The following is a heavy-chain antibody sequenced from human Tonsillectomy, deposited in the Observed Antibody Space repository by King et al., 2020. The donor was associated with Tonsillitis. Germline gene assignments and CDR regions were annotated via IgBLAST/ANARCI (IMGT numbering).Heavy chain of an antibody. CDR2: ISYDGSNK. CDR3: AKDPDSSGFSG. J-gene: IGHJ4*02. D-gene: IGHD3-22*01. CDR1: GFTFSTYG. V-gene: IGHV3-30*18. Sequence: VQLVESGGGVVQPGRSLRLSCAASGFTFSTYGMHWVRQAPGKGLEWVAFISYDGSNKYYADSVKGRFTISRDNSKNTLYLQMNRLRAEDTAVYYCAKDPDSSGFSGGGQGTLVTVSS.